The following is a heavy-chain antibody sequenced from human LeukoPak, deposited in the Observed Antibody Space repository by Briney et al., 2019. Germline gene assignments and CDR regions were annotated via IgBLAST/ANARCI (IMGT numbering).Heavy chain of an antibody. CDR3: ARDLWPKRNNPLSTVRYLGGYYGMDV. CDR1: GGTFSSYA. Sequence: SVKVSCKASGGTFSSYAISWVRQAPGQGLEWMGRIIPILGIANYAQKFQGRVTITADKSTSTAYMELSSLRAEDTAVYYCARDLWPKRNNPLSTVRYLGGYYGMDVWGQGTTVTVSS. V-gene: IGHV1-69*04. D-gene: IGHD4-17*01. J-gene: IGHJ6*02. CDR2: IIPILGIA.